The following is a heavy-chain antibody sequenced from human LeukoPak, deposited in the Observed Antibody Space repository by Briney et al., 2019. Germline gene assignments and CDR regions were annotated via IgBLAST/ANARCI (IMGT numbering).Heavy chain of an antibody. Sequence: SETLSLTCTVSGGSISSYYWSWIRQPPGKGLEWIGYIYYSGSTNSNPSLKSRVTMSVDTSKNQFSLKLSSVTAADAAIYYCARDGTTAGNYYDYWGQGTLVTVSS. CDR2: IYYSGST. D-gene: IGHD6-13*01. V-gene: IGHV4-59*01. J-gene: IGHJ4*02. CDR3: ARDGTTAGNYYDY. CDR1: GGSISSYY.